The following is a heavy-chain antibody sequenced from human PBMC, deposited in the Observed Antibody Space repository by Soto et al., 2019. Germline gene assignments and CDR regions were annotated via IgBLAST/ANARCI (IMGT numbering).Heavy chain of an antibody. CDR3: AAIPGGLVRYYGMDV. CDR1: GYTLTELS. Sequence: ASVKVSCKVSGYTLTELSMHWVRQAPGKGLEWMGGFDPEDGETIYAQKLQGRVTMTDDTSPDTAYMVLSSLRSKHTAAYYCAAIPGGLVRYYGMDVCGQGTTVT. CDR2: FDPEDGET. V-gene: IGHV1-24*01. D-gene: IGHD6-19*01. J-gene: IGHJ6*01.